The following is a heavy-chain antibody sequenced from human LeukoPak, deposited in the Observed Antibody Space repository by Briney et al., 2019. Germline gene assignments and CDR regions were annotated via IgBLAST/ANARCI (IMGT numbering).Heavy chain of an antibody. CDR1: GFTFSSYW. Sequence: GGSLRLSCAASGFTFSSYWMNWARQAPGKGLEWVSSISSSSSYIYYADSVKGRFTISRDNAKNSLYLQMNSLRAEDTAVYYCARDSAGPLDYWGQGTLVTVSS. V-gene: IGHV3-21*01. CDR3: ARDSAGPLDY. J-gene: IGHJ4*02. CDR2: ISSSSSYI.